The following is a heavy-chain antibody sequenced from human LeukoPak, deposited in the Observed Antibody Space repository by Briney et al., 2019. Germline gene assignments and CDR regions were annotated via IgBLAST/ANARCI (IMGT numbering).Heavy chain of an antibody. CDR3: VRDRTKYCSSTSCPLDY. V-gene: IGHV1-2*02. J-gene: IGHJ4*02. CDR2: INPYSGGT. D-gene: IGHD2-2*01. CDR1: GYSFTGYY. Sequence: ASVKVSCKASGYSFTGYYMHWVRQAPGQGLEWMGWINPYSGGTNYAQKFQGRVTMARDTSISTAYMELSRLRSDDTAVYYCVRDRTKYCSSTSCPLDYWGQGTLVTVSS.